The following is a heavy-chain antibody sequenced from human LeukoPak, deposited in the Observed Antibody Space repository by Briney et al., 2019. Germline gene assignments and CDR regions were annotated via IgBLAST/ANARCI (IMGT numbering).Heavy chain of an antibody. V-gene: IGHV1-18*01. CDR2: ISPYTTKT. CDR1: GYTFISYG. D-gene: IGHD1-26*01. CDR3: AREGGVGPTAPPDYYSYQMDV. Sequence: GASVKVSCKASGYTFISYGITWVRQAPGQRLEWMGWISPYTTKTNYAQSLQGRVTMTTDTSTSTAYMELRSLRSDDTAVYYCAREGGVGPTAPPDYYSYQMDVWGKGTTLTVSS. J-gene: IGHJ6*03.